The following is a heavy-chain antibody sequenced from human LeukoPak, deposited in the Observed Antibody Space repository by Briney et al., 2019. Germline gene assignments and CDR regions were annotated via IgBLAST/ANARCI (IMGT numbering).Heavy chain of an antibody. Sequence: PSETLSLTRTVSGGSISSSYYYWGWIRQPPGKGLEWIGSIYYSGSTYYNPSLKSRVTISVDTSKNQFSLKLSSVTAADTAVYYCARDFRGSVDAFDIWGQGTMVAVSS. CDR3: ARDFRGSVDAFDI. CDR2: IYYSGST. CDR1: GGSISSSYYY. J-gene: IGHJ3*02. V-gene: IGHV4-39*07.